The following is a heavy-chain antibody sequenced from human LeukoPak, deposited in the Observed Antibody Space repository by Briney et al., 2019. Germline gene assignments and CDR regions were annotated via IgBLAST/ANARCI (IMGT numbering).Heavy chain of an antibody. CDR2: INHSGST. V-gene: IGHV4-34*01. D-gene: IGHD3-10*01. CDR3: AGGLVLLWFGEPRTDMDV. Sequence: KPSETLSLTCAVYGGSFSGYYWSWIRQPPGKGLEWIGEINHSGSTNYNPSLKSRVTISVDTSKNQFSLKLSSVTAADTAVYYCAGGLVLLWFGEPRTDMDVWGKGTTVTVSS. J-gene: IGHJ6*03. CDR1: GGSFSGYY.